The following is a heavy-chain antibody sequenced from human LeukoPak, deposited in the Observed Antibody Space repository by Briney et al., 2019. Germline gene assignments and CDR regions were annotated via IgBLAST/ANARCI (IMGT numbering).Heavy chain of an antibody. CDR2: IYTSGST. Sequence: SETLSLTCTVSGGSISSYYWSWIRQPAGKGLEWIGRIYTSGSTNYNPSLKSQVTMSVDTSKNQFSLKLSSVTAADTAVYYCARDRTRVRYFDWLPTYEYYYYGMDVWGQGTAVTVSS. CDR3: ARDRTRVRYFDWLPTYEYYYYGMDV. J-gene: IGHJ6*02. D-gene: IGHD3-9*01. CDR1: GGSISSYY. V-gene: IGHV4-4*07.